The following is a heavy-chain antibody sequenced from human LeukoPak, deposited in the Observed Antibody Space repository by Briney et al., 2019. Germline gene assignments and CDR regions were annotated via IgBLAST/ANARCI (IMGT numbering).Heavy chain of an antibody. CDR1: GGSISSYY. D-gene: IGHD6-13*01. Sequence: SETLSLTCTVSGGSISSYYWSWIRQPAGKGLEWIGRIYISGSTNYNPSLKSRVTISVDTSKNQFSLKLSSVTAADTAVYYCARASDSSSWYGRRAYYFDYWGQGTLVTVSS. J-gene: IGHJ4*02. V-gene: IGHV4-4*07. CDR2: IYISGST. CDR3: ARASDSSSWYGRRAYYFDY.